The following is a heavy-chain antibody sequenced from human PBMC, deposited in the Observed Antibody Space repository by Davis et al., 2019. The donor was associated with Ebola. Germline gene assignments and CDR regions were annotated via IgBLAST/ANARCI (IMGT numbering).Heavy chain of an antibody. V-gene: IGHV3-30*04. CDR3: ARGSTTVTTPFDY. J-gene: IGHJ4*02. D-gene: IGHD4-17*01. Sequence: GESLKISCAASGFTFSSFAMTWVRQAPGKGLEWVAVVSSAGSDKYYADSVKGRFTISRDNSKNTLYLQMNSLRAEDTAVYYCARGSTTVTTPFDYWGQGILVTVSS. CDR1: GFTFSSFA. CDR2: VSSAGSDK.